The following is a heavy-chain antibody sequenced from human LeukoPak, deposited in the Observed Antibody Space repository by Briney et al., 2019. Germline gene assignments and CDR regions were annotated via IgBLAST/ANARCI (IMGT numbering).Heavy chain of an antibody. CDR2: ISGSGGST. J-gene: IGHJ4*02. Sequence: LTGGSLRLSCAASGFTFSSYAMSWVRQAPGKGLEWVSAISGSGGSTYYADSVKGRFTISRDNSKNTLYLQMNSLRAEDTAVYYCAKDTLSVGIVAEGYFDYWGQGTLVTVSS. CDR3: AKDTLSVGIVAEGYFDY. D-gene: IGHD3-22*01. V-gene: IGHV3-23*01. CDR1: GFTFSSYA.